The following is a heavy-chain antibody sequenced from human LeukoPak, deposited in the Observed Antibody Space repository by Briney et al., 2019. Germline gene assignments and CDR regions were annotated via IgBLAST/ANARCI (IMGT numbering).Heavy chain of an antibody. CDR3: ASCYDILTGYPG. V-gene: IGHV3-21*01. D-gene: IGHD3-9*01. CDR2: ISSSSSYI. CDR1: GFTFSNYY. J-gene: IGHJ4*02. Sequence: PGGSLRLSCAASGFTFSNYYMNWVRQAPGKGLEWVSSISSSSSYIYYADSVKGRFTISRDNAKNSLYLQMNSLRAEDTAVYYCASCYDILTGYPGWGQGTLVTVSS.